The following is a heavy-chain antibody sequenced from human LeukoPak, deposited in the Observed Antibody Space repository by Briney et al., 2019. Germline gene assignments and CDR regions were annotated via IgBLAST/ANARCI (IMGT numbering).Heavy chain of an antibody. CDR1: GGTFSSYA. J-gene: IGHJ4*02. CDR2: IIPIFGTA. Sequence: ASVKVSCKASGGTFSSYAIIWVRQAPGQGLEWMGRIIPIFGTANYAQKFQGRVTITTDESTSTAYMELSSLRSEDTAVYYCARGDSSGSDYWGQGTLVTVSS. V-gene: IGHV1-69*05. CDR3: ARGDSSGSDY. D-gene: IGHD6-19*01.